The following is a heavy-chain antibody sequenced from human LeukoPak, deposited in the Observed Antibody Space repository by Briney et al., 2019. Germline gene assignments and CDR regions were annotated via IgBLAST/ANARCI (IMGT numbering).Heavy chain of an antibody. CDR2: IYYSGST. CDR3: AREITDAFDI. CDR1: GGSISSYY. D-gene: IGHD5-24*01. V-gene: IGHV4-59*12. J-gene: IGHJ3*02. Sequence: SETLSLTCTVSGGSISSYYWSWIRQPPGKGLEWIGYIYYSGSTKYDPSLKSRGTISVDTSKNQFSLQLNSVTLEDTAVYYCAREITDAFDIWGQGTMVTVSS.